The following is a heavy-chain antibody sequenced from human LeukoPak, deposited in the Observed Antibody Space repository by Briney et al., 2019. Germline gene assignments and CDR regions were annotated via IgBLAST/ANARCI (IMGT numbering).Heavy chain of an antibody. V-gene: IGHV3-33*01. CDR3: ARDWGSDEAIDY. CDR1: GFTFSSYG. CDR2: IWHDGRNK. J-gene: IGHJ4*02. D-gene: IGHD2-21*02. Sequence: GGSLRLSCAASGFTFSSYGIHWVRQAPGKGLEWVAVIWHDGRNKYYADSVKGRFTISRDNSKNTVLLQMNSLRAVDTAIYYCARDWGSDEAIDYWGQGTLVTVSS.